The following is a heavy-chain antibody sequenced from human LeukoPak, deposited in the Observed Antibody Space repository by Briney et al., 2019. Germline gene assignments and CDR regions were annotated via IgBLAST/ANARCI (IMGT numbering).Heavy chain of an antibody. J-gene: IGHJ4*02. CDR2: ISGSGAGT. Sequence: GGSLRLSCAASGFTFSSYAMSWVRQAPGKGLEWVSAISGSGAGTYYADSVKGRFTISRDNSKNTLYLQMNSLRAEDTAVYYCAKEVSRVTTFYFDYWGQGTLVTVSS. V-gene: IGHV3-23*01. CDR1: GFTFSSYA. CDR3: AKEVSRVTTFYFDY. D-gene: IGHD4-17*01.